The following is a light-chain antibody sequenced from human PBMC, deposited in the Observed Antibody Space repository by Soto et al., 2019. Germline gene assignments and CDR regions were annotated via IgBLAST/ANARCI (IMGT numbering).Light chain of an antibody. CDR2: AAS. CDR3: QQSHSAPLT. Sequence: DIQMTQSPSSLSASVGDKVTITCRASQSISNYLNWYQQSPGKGPKLLIYAASTLRSGVPSRFSGSGSGTDFTLTITSLRPEDFATYFCQQSHSAPLTFGGGTKVEIK. CDR1: QSISNY. J-gene: IGKJ4*01. V-gene: IGKV1-39*01.